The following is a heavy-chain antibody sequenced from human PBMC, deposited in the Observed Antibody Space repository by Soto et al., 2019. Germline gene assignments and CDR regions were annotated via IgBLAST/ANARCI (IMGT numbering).Heavy chain of an antibody. Sequence: QVQLQESGPGLVKPSETLSLTCTVSGGSVSSGSYYWSWIRQPPGKGLEWIGYIYYSGSTNYNPSLKSRVTRSVDTSKNQFSLKLSSVTAADTAVYYCARGRSSSKWFDPWGQGTLVTVSS. CDR2: IYYSGST. D-gene: IGHD6-6*01. CDR3: ARGRSSSKWFDP. CDR1: GGSVSSGSYY. V-gene: IGHV4-61*01. J-gene: IGHJ5*02.